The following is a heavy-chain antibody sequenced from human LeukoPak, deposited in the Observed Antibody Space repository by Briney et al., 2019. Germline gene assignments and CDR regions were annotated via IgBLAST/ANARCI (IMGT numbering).Heavy chain of an antibody. CDR1: GASITSYY. V-gene: IGHV4-59*01. D-gene: IGHD3-22*01. CDR2: AYYSGTA. CDR3: ARHYYHSSGSYSFDY. Sequence: PSETLSLTCTVSGASITSYYWSWIRQPPGKGLEWLASAYYSGTAKYNPSLKSRVTMSVDTSKSQFSLNLSSVIAADTAVYYCARHYYHSSGSYSFDYWGRGTLVTVSS. J-gene: IGHJ4*02.